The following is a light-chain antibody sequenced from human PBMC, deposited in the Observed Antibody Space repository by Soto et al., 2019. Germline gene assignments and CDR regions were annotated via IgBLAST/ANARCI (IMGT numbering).Light chain of an antibody. V-gene: IGLV1-44*01. J-gene: IGLJ2*01. CDR3: ATWDDSLNGLV. CDR1: SSNIGSNA. CDR2: SNN. Sequence: QSVLTQPPSASGTPGQRVTISCSGSSSNIGSNAVNWYQQLPGTAPKLLIYSNNQRPSGVPDRLSGSKSGTSASLAISGLQFEDEADYFCATWDDSLNGLVFGGGTQLTVL.